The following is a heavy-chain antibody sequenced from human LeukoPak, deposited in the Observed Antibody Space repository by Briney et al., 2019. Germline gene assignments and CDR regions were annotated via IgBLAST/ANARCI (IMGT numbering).Heavy chain of an antibody. CDR2: IKEDGSEK. V-gene: IGHV3-7*01. Sequence: GGSLRLSCAASGFTFSSYWMSWVRLAPGKGLEWVANIKEDGSEKYYVDSVKGRFTISRDNAKNSLYLQMNNLRAEDTALYHCATAVAAGWFDPWGQGTLVTVSS. CDR1: GFTFSSYW. J-gene: IGHJ5*02. D-gene: IGHD6-13*01. CDR3: ATAVAAGWFDP.